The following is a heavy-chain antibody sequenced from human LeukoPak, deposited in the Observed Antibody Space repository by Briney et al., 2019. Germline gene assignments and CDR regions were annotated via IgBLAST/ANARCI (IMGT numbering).Heavy chain of an antibody. CDR2: IYTSGST. V-gene: IGHV4-4*07. J-gene: IGHJ4*02. Sequence: SETLSLTCTASGGSISSYYWSWIRQPAGKGLEWIGRIYTSGSTNYNPSLKSRVTMSSDTTKNQFSLKQSSVTAADTAVYYCARDSSSWSFLDYWGQGTLVTVSS. CDR3: ARDSSSWSFLDY. CDR1: GGSISSYY. D-gene: IGHD6-13*01.